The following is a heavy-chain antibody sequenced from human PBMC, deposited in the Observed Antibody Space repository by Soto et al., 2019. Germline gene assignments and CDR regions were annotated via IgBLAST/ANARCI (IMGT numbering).Heavy chain of an antibody. CDR1: GYSFTSYW. CDR2: IYPGDSDT. CDR3: ARLPIIAAAGKRWYYYYGMDV. D-gene: IGHD6-13*01. J-gene: IGHJ6*02. V-gene: IGHV5-51*01. Sequence: PGESLKISCKGSGYSFTSYWIGWVRQMPGKGLGWMGIIYPGDSDTRYSPSFQGQVTISADKSISTAYLQWSSLKASDTAMYYCARLPIIAAAGKRWYYYYGMDVWGQGTTVTVSS.